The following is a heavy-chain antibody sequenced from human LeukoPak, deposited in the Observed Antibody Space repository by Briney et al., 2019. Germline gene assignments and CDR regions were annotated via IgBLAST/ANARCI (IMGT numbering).Heavy chain of an antibody. CDR3: ARTSYDPTGFFLNYFDY. CDR1: GDTFNNYA. V-gene: IGHV1-69*04. J-gene: IGHJ4*02. D-gene: IGHD3-22*01. Sequence: ASVKVSCKASGDTFNNYAFNWMRQAPGQGFEWVGRIIPIPGISNYAQRFQGRVMITADTSTNTAYMELNSLRSEDTAVYFCARTSYDPTGFFLNYFDYWGQGTLVTVSS. CDR2: IIPIPGIS.